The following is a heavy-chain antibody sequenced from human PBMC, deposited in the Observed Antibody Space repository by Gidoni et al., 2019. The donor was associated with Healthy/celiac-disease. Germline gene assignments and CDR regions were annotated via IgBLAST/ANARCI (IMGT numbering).Heavy chain of an antibody. V-gene: IGHV4-34*01. CDR3: ARERRGYYGSGSYPYYFDY. Sequence: VQLQQWGAGLLKPSETLSLTCAVYGGPFSGYYWSWIRQPPGKGLEWIGEINHSGSTNYNPSLKSRVTISVDTSKNQFSLKLSSVTAADTAVYYCARERRGYYGSGSYPYYFDYWGQGTLVTVSS. CDR2: INHSGST. CDR1: GGPFSGYY. J-gene: IGHJ4*02. D-gene: IGHD3-10*01.